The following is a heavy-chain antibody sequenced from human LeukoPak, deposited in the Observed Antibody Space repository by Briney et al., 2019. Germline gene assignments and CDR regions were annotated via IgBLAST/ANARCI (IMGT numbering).Heavy chain of an antibody. CDR2: INHSGST. CDR3: ARVSWAIYCSSTSCPRWFDP. V-gene: IGHV4-34*01. J-gene: IGHJ5*02. D-gene: IGHD2-2*01. Sequence: SETLSLTCAVYGGSFSGYYWSWIRQPPGKGLEWIAEINHSGSTNYNPSLKSRVTISVDTSKNQSSLKLSSVTAADTAVYYCARVSWAIYCSSTSCPRWFDPWGQGTLVTVSS. CDR1: GGSFSGYY.